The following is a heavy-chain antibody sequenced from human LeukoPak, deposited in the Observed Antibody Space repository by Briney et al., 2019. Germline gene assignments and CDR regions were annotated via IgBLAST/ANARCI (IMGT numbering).Heavy chain of an antibody. CDR2: INHSGST. V-gene: IGHV4-34*01. CDR1: GGSFSGYY. J-gene: IGHJ4*02. CDR3: ARHVGTMVRGKYYFDY. Sequence: SETLSLTCAVYGGSFSGYYWSWIRQPPGKGLEWIGEINHSGSTNYNPSLKSRVTISVDTSKNQFSLKLSSVTAADTAVYYCARHVGTMVRGKYYFDYWGQGTLVTVSS. D-gene: IGHD3-10*01.